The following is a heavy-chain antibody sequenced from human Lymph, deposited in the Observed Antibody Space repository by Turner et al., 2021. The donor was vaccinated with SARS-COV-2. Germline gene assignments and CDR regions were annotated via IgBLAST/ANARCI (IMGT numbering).Heavy chain of an antibody. Sequence: EVQLVESGGGLVKPGASLRLSCAASGFTFSSYSMNWVRQAPGKGLEWVSSITFTRSYIYNSDSVKGRFTISRDNAKNSLFRQTNSLSAEETVVYYCARGPPDFPYYFDYWGQGTLVTVSS. CDR1: GFTFSSYS. J-gene: IGHJ4*02. CDR2: ITFTRSYI. D-gene: IGHD2-21*02. CDR3: ARGPPDFPYYFDY. V-gene: IGHV3-21*01.